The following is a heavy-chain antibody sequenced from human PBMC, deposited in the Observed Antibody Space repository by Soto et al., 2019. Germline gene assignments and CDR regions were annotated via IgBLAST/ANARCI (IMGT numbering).Heavy chain of an antibody. V-gene: IGHV4-31*03. CDR2: IYYSGST. J-gene: IGHJ5*02. Sequence: QVQLQESGPGLVKPSQTLSLTCTVSGGSISSGGYYWSWIRQHPGKGLEWIGYIYYSGSTYYNPSLKSRVTISVDTSKNQFSLKLSSVTAADTAVYYCAREGWMTTVTTGWFDPWGQGTLVTVSS. D-gene: IGHD4-4*01. CDR1: GGSISSGGYY. CDR3: AREGWMTTVTTGWFDP.